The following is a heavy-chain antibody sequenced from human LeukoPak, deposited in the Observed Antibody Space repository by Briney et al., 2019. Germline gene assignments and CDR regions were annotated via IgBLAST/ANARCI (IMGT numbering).Heavy chain of an antibody. Sequence: GGSLRLSCAASGFTFSSYGMHWVRQAPGKGLEWVAVISCDGSNKYYADSVKGRFTISRDNSKNTLYLQMNSLRAEDTAVYYCAKDSMEGYCSSTSCSYFDYWGQGTLVTVSS. J-gene: IGHJ4*02. CDR2: ISCDGSNK. D-gene: IGHD2-2*01. CDR3: AKDSMEGYCSSTSCSYFDY. V-gene: IGHV3-30*18. CDR1: GFTFSSYG.